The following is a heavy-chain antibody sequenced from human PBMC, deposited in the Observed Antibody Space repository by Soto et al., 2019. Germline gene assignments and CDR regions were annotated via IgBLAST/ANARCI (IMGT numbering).Heavy chain of an antibody. D-gene: IGHD5-12*01. J-gene: IGHJ4*02. CDR1: GVTFTNYA. CDR2: ISGSGGRT. Sequence: EVQLLESGGGLVQPGGSLGLSCAASGVTFTNYAMSWVRHAPGKGREWVSAISGSGGRTFYADSVKGRFTISRDNSRNTLSLQMHSLRVEDTALYYCAKDVHGSGYDSGNDYWGQGTLVTVSS. CDR3: AKDVHGSGYDSGNDY. V-gene: IGHV3-23*01.